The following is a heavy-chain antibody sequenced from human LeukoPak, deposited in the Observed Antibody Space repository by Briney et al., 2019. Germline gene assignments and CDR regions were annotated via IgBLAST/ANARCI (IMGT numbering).Heavy chain of an antibody. CDR2: ISAYNGNT. Sequence: ASVKVSCKASGYTFTSYGISWVRQAPGQGLEWMGWISAYNGNTNYAQKLQGRVAMTTDTSTSTAYMELRSLRSDDTAVYYCVVTSSGWSYSGYWGQGTLVTVSS. CDR3: VVTSSGWSYSGY. J-gene: IGHJ4*02. V-gene: IGHV1-18*01. CDR1: GYTFTSYG. D-gene: IGHD6-19*01.